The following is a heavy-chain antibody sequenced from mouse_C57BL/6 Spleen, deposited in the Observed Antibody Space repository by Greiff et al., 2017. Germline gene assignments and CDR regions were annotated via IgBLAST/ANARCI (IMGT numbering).Heavy chain of an antibody. J-gene: IGHJ1*03. Sequence: DVKLVESGGDLVKPGGSLKLSCAASGFTFSSYGMSWVRQTPDKRLEWVATISSGGSYTYYPDSVKGRFTISRDNAKNTLYLQMSSLKSEDTAMYYCARTGTGYFDVWGTGTTVTVSS. D-gene: IGHD4-1*01. V-gene: IGHV5-6*02. CDR2: ISSGGSYT. CDR3: ARTGTGYFDV. CDR1: GFTFSSYG.